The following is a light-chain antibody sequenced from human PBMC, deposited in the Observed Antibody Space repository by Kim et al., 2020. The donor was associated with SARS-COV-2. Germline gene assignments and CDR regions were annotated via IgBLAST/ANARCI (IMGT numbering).Light chain of an antibody. Sequence: EIVLTQSPATLSLSPGERATLSCRASQSVSSYLAWYQQKPGQPPRLLIYDASNRATGIPARFSGSGSGTDFTLTISSLEPEDFALYYCQQRSNWPPYTFGQGTKLEI. CDR1: QSVSSY. CDR2: DAS. V-gene: IGKV3-11*01. J-gene: IGKJ2*01. CDR3: QQRSNWPPYT.